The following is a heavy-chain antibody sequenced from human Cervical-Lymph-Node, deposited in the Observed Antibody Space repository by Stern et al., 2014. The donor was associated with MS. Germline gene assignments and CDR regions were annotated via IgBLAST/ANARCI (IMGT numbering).Heavy chain of an antibody. V-gene: IGHV4-31*03. CDR1: GGSISSGNYY. J-gene: IGHJ4*02. D-gene: IGHD3-3*01. Sequence: QVQLQESGPGLVKPSQTLSLTCTVSGGSISSGNYYWSWIRQHPGKGLEWVGSLYHSGSPYYTPPLKSRVTTSIDTSKNQFSLKLSSVTAADTAVYYCARGSREVLLPRFYFDYWGQGTLVTVSS. CDR3: ARGSREVLLPRFYFDY. CDR2: LYHSGSP.